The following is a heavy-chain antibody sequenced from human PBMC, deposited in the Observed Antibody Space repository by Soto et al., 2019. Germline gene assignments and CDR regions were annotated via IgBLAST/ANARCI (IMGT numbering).Heavy chain of an antibody. D-gene: IGHD3-22*01. V-gene: IGHV1-69*13. CDR2: IIPIFGTA. CDR1: GGTFSSYA. CDR3: AILYTDNYYDSSGYDAFDI. J-gene: IGHJ3*02. Sequence: ASVKVSCKASGGTFSSYAISWVRQATGQGLEWMGGIIPIFGTANYAQKFQGRVTITADESTSTAYMELSSLRSEDTAVYYCAILYTDNYYDSSGYDAFDIWGQGTMVTVSS.